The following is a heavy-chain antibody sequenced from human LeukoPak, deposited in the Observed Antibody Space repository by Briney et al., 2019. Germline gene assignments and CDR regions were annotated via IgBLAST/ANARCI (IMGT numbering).Heavy chain of an antibody. Sequence: GGSLRPSCAASGFTFSSYSMNWVRQAPGKGLEWVSSISSSSSYIYYADSVKGRFTISRDNAKNSLYLQMNSLRAEDTAVYYCASSGYYAAYFDYWGQGTLVTVSS. D-gene: IGHD3-22*01. V-gene: IGHV3-21*01. J-gene: IGHJ4*02. CDR2: ISSSSSYI. CDR3: ASSGYYAAYFDY. CDR1: GFTFSSYS.